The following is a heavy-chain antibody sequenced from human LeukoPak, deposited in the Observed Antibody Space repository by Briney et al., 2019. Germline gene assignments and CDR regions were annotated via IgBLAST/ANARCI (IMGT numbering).Heavy chain of an antibody. CDR1: GYTFTSYY. CDR2: INPSGGST. J-gene: IGHJ6*02. V-gene: IGHV1-46*01. Sequence: ASVKVSCKASGYTFTSYYMHWVRQAPGQGLEWMGIINPSGGSTSYAQKFQGRVTMTSDTSTSTVYVELSSLRSEDTAVYYCARDRYYYGMDVWGQGTTVTVSS. CDR3: ARDRYYYGMDV.